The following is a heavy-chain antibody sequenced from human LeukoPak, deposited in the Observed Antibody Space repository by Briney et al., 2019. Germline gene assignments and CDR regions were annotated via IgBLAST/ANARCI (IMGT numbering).Heavy chain of an antibody. CDR2: IYYSGST. Sequence: SETLSLTCTVSGGSISSSSYYWGWIRQPPGRGLEWIGSIYYSGSTYYNPSLRSRVTISVDTSKNQFSLKLSSVTAADTAVYYCARPRITMIVEAFDIWGQGTMVTVSS. CDR3: ARPRITMIVEAFDI. CDR1: GGSISSSSYY. D-gene: IGHD3-22*01. V-gene: IGHV4-39*01. J-gene: IGHJ3*02.